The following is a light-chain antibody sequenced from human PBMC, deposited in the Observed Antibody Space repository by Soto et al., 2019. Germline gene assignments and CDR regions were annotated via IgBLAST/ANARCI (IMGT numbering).Light chain of an antibody. Sequence: QSVLTQPPSVSGAPGQRVTISCTGSSSNIGAGYDVHWYQQLPGTAPKLLIYGNSNRPSGVLDRFSGSKSGTSASLAITGLQAEDEADYYCKSYDSSLSSLVFGTGTKVTVL. CDR1: SSNIGAGYD. V-gene: IGLV1-40*01. J-gene: IGLJ1*01. CDR3: KSYDSSLSSLV. CDR2: GNS.